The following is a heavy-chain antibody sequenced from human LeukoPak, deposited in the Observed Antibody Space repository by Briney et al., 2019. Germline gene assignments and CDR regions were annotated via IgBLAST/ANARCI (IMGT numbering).Heavy chain of an antibody. D-gene: IGHD3-10*01. V-gene: IGHV4-59*01. CDR1: GASTSGNY. Sequence: PETLSLTCTVSGASTSGNYWGWIRQPPGKGLESIGYIYYDGVARYNPSLQSRVTISIDTSKNQMSLKVTSVTAADTAVYYCARGEGTMVRGVGPFDSWSQGTLVTVSS. J-gene: IGHJ4*02. CDR2: IYYDGVA. CDR3: ARGEGTMVRGVGPFDS.